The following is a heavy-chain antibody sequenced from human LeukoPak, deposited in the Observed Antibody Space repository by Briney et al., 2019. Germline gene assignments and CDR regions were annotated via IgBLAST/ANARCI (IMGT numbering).Heavy chain of an antibody. D-gene: IGHD3-3*01. Sequence: VASLKVSCKASGYTLTGYYIHWVRQAPRQGLEWMGWINPNSGGTNYAQKFQGRVTMTRDTSISTAYMELSRLGSDDTAVYYCARDGASGYLADYWGQGTLVTVSS. CDR2: INPNSGGT. CDR3: ARDGASGYLADY. J-gene: IGHJ4*02. V-gene: IGHV1-2*02. CDR1: GYTLTGYY.